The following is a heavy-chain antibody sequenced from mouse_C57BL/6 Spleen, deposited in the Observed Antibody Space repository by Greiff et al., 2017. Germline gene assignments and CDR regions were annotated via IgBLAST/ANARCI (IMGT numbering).Heavy chain of an antibody. CDR3: AREGLYYDYGYAMDY. D-gene: IGHD2-4*01. J-gene: IGHJ4*01. CDR1: GYSITSGYY. CDR2: ISYDGSN. V-gene: IGHV3-6*01. Sequence: EVKLQESGPGLVKPSQSLSLTCSVTGYSITSGYYWNWIRQFPGNKLEWMGYISYDGSNNYNPSLKNRISITRDTSKNQFFLKLNSVTTEDTATYYCAREGLYYDYGYAMDYWGQGTSVTVSS.